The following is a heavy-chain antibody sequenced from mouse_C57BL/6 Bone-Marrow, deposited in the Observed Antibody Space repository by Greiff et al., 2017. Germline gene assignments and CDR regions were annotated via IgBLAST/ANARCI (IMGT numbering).Heavy chain of an antibody. CDR3: ALSTMVTTGD. CDR1: GFTIKNTY. Sequence: VQLQQSVAELVRPGASVKLSCTASGFTIKNTYMHWVKQRPEQGLEWIGRIDPANGSTTYDQKFQGKATITADTSSNAAYLQLSSLTSEDTAIYYCALSTMVTTGDWGQGTLVTVSA. V-gene: IGHV14-3*01. D-gene: IGHD2-2*01. CDR2: IDPANGST. J-gene: IGHJ3*01.